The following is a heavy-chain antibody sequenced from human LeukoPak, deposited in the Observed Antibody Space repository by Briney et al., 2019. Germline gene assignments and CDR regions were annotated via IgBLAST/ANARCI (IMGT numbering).Heavy chain of an antibody. D-gene: IGHD3-16*01. CDR3: ARERQELRFVERWFDS. V-gene: IGHV1-18*01. J-gene: IGHJ5*01. Sequence: ASVKVSCKTSGYIVTNYGITWVRQAPGQGLEWLGWMNSNNGNAQYAQKVQGRLTMTTNTSTSTVHMELRSLTSDDTAVYYRARERQELRFVERWFDSWGQGTLVTVSS. CDR2: MNSNNGNA. CDR1: GYIVTNYG.